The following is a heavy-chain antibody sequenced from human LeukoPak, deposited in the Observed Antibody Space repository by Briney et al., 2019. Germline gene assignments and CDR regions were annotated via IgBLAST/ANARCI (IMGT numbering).Heavy chain of an antibody. V-gene: IGHV3-23*01. CDR3: AKDSLGYFDY. Sequence: GGSLRLSCEVSGLIFSNFAMAWVRQAPGKGLEWVSLITGTSGRTYYAASVKGRFTISRDNSKNTVYLQMNSLRAEDTAVYYCAKDSLGYFDYWGQGTLVTVSS. J-gene: IGHJ4*02. CDR2: ITGTSGRT. D-gene: IGHD3-16*01. CDR1: GLIFSNFA.